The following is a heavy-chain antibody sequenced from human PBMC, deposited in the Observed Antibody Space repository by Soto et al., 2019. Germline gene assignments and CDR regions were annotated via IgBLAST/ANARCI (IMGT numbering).Heavy chain of an antibody. V-gene: IGHV4-34*01. J-gene: IGHJ4*02. Sequence: SETLSLTCAVYGGSFSGYFWSWIRQSPGKGLEWIGEVNHIESTNSNPSLKSRVAVSVDTSKNQISLKLRSVTAADTAVYYCARGISLIVEVQRDAPDKYYFDSWGQGTLVTVSS. D-gene: IGHD2-15*01. CDR1: GGSFSGYF. CDR2: VNHIEST. CDR3: ARGISLIVEVQRDAPDKYYFDS.